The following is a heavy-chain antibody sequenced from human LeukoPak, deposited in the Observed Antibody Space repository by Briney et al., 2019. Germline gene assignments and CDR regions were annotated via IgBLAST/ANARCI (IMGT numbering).Heavy chain of an antibody. CDR2: INSDGSST. V-gene: IGHV3-74*01. J-gene: IGHJ1*01. CDR3: ARGEDLPL. D-gene: IGHD3/OR15-3a*01. Sequence: AGGSLRLSCAESGFTLSRYWMHWVRQAPGKGLVWVSRINSDGSSTSYADSVKGRFTISSYNAKNTLYLQMNSLRAEDSAVYYYARGEDLPLWGQGTLVTVSS. CDR1: GFTLSRYW.